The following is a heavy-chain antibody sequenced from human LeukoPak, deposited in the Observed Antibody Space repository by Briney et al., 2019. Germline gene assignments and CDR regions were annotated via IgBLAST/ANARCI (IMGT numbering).Heavy chain of an antibody. D-gene: IGHD6-13*01. V-gene: IGHV1-8*01. J-gene: IGHJ4*02. Sequence: ASVKVSCKASGYTFTSYDINWVRQATGQGLEWMGWMNPNSGNTGYAQKFQGRVTMTRNTSISTAYMELSSLRSEDTAVYYCARGLIAAAGTTLDYWGQGTLVTVSS. CDR1: GYTFTSYD. CDR3: ARGLIAAAGTTLDY. CDR2: MNPNSGNT.